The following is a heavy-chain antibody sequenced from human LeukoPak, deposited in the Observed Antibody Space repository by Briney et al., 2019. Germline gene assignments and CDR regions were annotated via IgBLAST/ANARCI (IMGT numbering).Heavy chain of an antibody. V-gene: IGHV1-69*01. J-gene: IGHJ6*02. Sequence: ASVKVSCKTSGGTFNSYTIIWVRQAPGQGLEWMGGIIPIFGTANYAQKFQGRVTITADESTSTAYMELSSLRSEDTAVYYCARGRRVSPGVHYYYGMDVWGQGTTVTVSS. D-gene: IGHD2-8*01. CDR3: ARGRRVSPGVHYYYGMDV. CDR1: GGTFNSYT. CDR2: IIPIFGTA.